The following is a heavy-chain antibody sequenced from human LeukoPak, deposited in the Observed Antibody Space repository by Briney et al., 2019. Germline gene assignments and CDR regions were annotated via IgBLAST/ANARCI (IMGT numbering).Heavy chain of an antibody. D-gene: IGHD1-26*01. CDR1: GFTFDDYA. J-gene: IGHJ2*01. V-gene: IGHV3-9*01. Sequence: PGGSLRLSCAASGFTFDDYAMHWVRQPPGHGLEWVSGISWNSGSIGYADSVKGRFTISRDNAKNSLYLQMNSLRAEDTALYYCAKGGGTYLDWYFDLWGRGTLVTVSS. CDR2: ISWNSGSI. CDR3: AKGGGTYLDWYFDL.